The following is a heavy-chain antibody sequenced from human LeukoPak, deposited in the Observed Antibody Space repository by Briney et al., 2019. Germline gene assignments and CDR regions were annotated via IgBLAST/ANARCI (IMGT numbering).Heavy chain of an antibody. J-gene: IGHJ5*02. D-gene: IGHD6-13*01. V-gene: IGHV1-46*01. CDR1: GYTFTSYN. Sequence: ASVKVSCKASGYTFTSYNMHWVRQAPGQGLEWMGIINSSGGSTSYAQKFQGRVTMTRDMSTSTVYMELSSLRSEDTAVYYCARDLLTRKYSSSWYSLRFDPWGQGTLVTVSS. CDR2: INSSGGST. CDR3: ARDLLTRKYSSSWYSLRFDP.